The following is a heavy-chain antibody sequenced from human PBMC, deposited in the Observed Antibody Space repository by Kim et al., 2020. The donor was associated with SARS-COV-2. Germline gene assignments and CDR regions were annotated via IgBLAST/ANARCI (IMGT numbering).Heavy chain of an antibody. CDR3: ARFYYDSSGYFFFDY. Sequence: PSFQGHVTLSADKSISTAYLKWSSLKASDTAMYYCARFYYDSSGYFFFDYWGQGTLVTVSS. D-gene: IGHD3-22*01. V-gene: IGHV5-10-1*01. J-gene: IGHJ4*02.